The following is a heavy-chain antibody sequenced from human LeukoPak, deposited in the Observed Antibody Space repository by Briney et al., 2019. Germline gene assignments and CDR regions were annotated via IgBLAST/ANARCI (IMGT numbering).Heavy chain of an antibody. V-gene: IGHV3-21*01. D-gene: IGHD3-22*01. CDR1: GFTFSSYS. Sequence: GESLRLSCAASGFTFSSYSMNWVRQAPGKGLEWVSSISSSSSYIYYADSVKGRFTISRDNAKNSLYPQMNSLRAEDTAVYYCARDPYYYDSSGYLAAEGHAFDIWGQGTMVTVSS. J-gene: IGHJ3*02. CDR2: ISSSSSYI. CDR3: ARDPYYYDSSGYLAAEGHAFDI.